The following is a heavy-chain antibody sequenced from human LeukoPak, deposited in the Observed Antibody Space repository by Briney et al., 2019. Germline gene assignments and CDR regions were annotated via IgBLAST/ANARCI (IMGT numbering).Heavy chain of an antibody. CDR3: TMKFSGDYYYMDV. Sequence: GGSLRLSYAASGFSIGDYGMSWVRQTPEKGLEWVSDITWNGGSTGYADSVKGRFTISRDNAMNSLYLQMNSLRAEDTALYYCTMKFSGDYYYMDVWGKGTTVTVSS. J-gene: IGHJ6*03. D-gene: IGHD3-10*01. CDR2: ITWNGGST. V-gene: IGHV3-20*03. CDR1: GFSIGDYG.